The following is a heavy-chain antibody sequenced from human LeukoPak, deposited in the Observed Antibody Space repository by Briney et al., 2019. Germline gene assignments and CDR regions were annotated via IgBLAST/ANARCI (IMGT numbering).Heavy chain of an antibody. D-gene: IGHD6-19*01. CDR2: INAGNGNT. CDR1: GYTFTSYA. CDR3: ARGPPPIEQWLVGRRGNWFDP. Sequence: ASVKVSCKASGYTFTSYAMHWVRQAPGQRLEWMGWINAGNGNTKYSQKFQGRVTITRDTSASTAYMELSSLRSEDTAVYYCARGPPPIEQWLVGRRGNWFDPWGQETLVTVSS. J-gene: IGHJ5*02. V-gene: IGHV1-3*01.